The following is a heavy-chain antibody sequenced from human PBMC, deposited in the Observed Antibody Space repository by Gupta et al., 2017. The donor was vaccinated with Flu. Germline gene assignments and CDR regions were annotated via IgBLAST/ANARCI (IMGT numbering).Heavy chain of an antibody. D-gene: IGHD2-15*01. V-gene: IGHV1-2*02. CDR2: INPNSGAT. J-gene: IGHJ1*01. CDR1: GYTFTAHY. Sequence: QVQLVQSGAEVKKPGASVQISCKASGYTFTAHYLHWERQAPGQGPEWMGWINPNSGATTYAENFQGRVTLTRDTSIRTAFMELSGLTADDTAIYYCATSPGLGGPYQPLTTWGQGTQVTVSS. CDR3: ATSPGLGGPYQPLTT.